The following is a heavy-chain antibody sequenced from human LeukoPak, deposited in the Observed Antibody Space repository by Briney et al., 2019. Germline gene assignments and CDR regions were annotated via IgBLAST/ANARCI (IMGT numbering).Heavy chain of an antibody. Sequence: GGSLRLSCAASGFTFNDYAMYWVRQTPGKGLEWVTLISYDGYDKSYADSVRGRFTISRDNSKNTLYLQMDSLRSEDTAVYYCASSRGSGGGYDSSFDYWGQGTLVTVSS. CDR3: ASSRGSGGGYDSSFDY. V-gene: IGHV3-30-3*01. D-gene: IGHD5-12*01. J-gene: IGHJ4*02. CDR1: GFTFNDYA. CDR2: ISYDGYDK.